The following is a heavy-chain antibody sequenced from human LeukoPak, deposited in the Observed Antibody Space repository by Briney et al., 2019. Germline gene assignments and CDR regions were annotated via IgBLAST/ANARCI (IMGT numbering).Heavy chain of an antibody. J-gene: IGHJ4*02. CDR2: ISGSGGST. CDR3: AKSITMIVVVPYYFDY. Sequence: PGGSLRLSCAASGFTFSSYAMSWVRQAPGKGLEWVSAISGSGGSTYYADSVKGRFTISRDNSKNTLYLQMNSLRAEGTAVYYCAKSITMIVVVPYYFDYWGQGTLVTVSS. CDR1: GFTFSSYA. V-gene: IGHV3-23*01. D-gene: IGHD3-22*01.